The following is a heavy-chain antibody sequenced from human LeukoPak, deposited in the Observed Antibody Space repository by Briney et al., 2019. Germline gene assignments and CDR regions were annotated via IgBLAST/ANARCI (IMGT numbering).Heavy chain of an antibody. V-gene: IGHV4-4*02. Sequence: PSGTLSLTCAVSGGSISSSNWWSWVRQPPGKGLEWIGEIYHSGSTNYNSSLKSRVTISVDKSKNQFSLKLSSVTAADTAVYYCAGLVGRYSSGLYYYYFDYWGQGTLVTVSS. J-gene: IGHJ4*02. CDR3: AGLVGRYSSGLYYYYFDY. D-gene: IGHD3-22*01. CDR2: IYHSGST. CDR1: GGSISSSNW.